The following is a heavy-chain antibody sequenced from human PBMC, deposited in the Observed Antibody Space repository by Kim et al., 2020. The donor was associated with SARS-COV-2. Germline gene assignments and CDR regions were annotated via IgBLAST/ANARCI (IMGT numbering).Heavy chain of an antibody. J-gene: IGHJ4*02. CDR1: GYTFTKYA. Sequence: ASVKVSCKASGYTFTKYAVHWVRQAPGQRLEWMVWINAGNVHTHYSQKFQGRVTMTRDTSAGTAYMELIRLTSEDSSVFYCARARAGANFWIHLDFWGQG. D-gene: IGHD5-18*01. CDR2: INAGNVHT. CDR3: ARARAGANFWIHLDF. V-gene: IGHV1-3*01.